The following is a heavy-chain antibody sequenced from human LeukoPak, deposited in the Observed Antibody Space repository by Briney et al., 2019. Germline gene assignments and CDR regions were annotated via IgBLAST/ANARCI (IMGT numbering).Heavy chain of an antibody. CDR1: GFTFSTFA. CDR3: ARGGGVYRYYFDY. J-gene: IGHJ4*02. CDR2: IFPSGGEI. Sequence: GGSLRLSCAASGFTFSTFAMIWVRQPPGKGLEWVSSIFPSGGEIHYADSVKGRFTISRDNSKNTLYLQMNSLRAEDTAVYYCARGGGVYRYYFDYWGQGTLVTVSS. V-gene: IGHV3-23*01. D-gene: IGHD2-8*01.